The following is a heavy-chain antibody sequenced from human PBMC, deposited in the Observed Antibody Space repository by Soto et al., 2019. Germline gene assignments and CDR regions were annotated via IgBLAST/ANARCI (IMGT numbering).Heavy chain of an antibody. J-gene: IGHJ4*02. CDR3: ARRGSGSYYAY. CDR1: GFTFSSYA. D-gene: IGHD1-26*01. Sequence: EVQLLESGGGLVQPGGSLRLSCAASGFTFSSYAMRWVRQAPGKGLEWVSAISGSGGSTYYADSVKGRFTISRDNSKNTLYLQMNNLRAEATAVYYCARRGSGSYYAYWGQGTLVTVSS. CDR2: ISGSGGST. V-gene: IGHV3-23*01.